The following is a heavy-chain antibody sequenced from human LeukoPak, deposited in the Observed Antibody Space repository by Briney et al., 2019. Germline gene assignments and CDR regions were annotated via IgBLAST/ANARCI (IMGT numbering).Heavy chain of an antibody. V-gene: IGHV3-66*01. CDR2: IYSGGST. J-gene: IGHJ5*02. D-gene: IGHD2-2*01. CDR3: ARELTSRRGNWFDP. CDR1: GFTVSSNY. Sequence: GGSLRLSCAASGFTVSSNYMSWVRQAPGKGLEWVSVIYSGGSTYYAGSVKGRFTISRDNSKNTLYLQMNSLRAVDTAVYYCARELTSRRGNWFDPWGQGTLVTVSS.